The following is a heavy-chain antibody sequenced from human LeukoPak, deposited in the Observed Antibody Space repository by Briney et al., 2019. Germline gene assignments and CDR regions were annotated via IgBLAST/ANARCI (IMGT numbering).Heavy chain of an antibody. CDR3: ASGRFSYGSPTFFDY. V-gene: IGHV1-69*13. CDR1: GNTFIGYW. J-gene: IGHJ4*02. Sequence: ASVKASCKASGNTFIGYWIHWVRQAPGQGLEWMGGIIPIFGTANYAQKFQGRVTITADESTSTAYMELSSLRSEDTAVYYCASGRFSYGSPTFFDYWGQGTLVTVSS. CDR2: IIPIFGTA. D-gene: IGHD5-18*01.